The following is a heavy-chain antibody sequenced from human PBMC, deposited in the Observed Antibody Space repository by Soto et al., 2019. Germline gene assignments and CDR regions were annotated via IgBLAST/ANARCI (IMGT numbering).Heavy chain of an antibody. D-gene: IGHD2-2*01. J-gene: IGHJ6*03. Sequence: SETLSLTCTVSGGSISSYYWSWIRQPPGKGLEWIGYIYYSGSTNYNPSLKSRVTISVDTSKNQFSLKLSSVTAADTAVYYCARRRHIVVVPAAKSPAPLLPHYYYYYYMDVWGKGTTVTVSS. V-gene: IGHV4-59*08. CDR3: ARRRHIVVVPAAKSPAPLLPHYYYYYYMDV. CDR1: GGSISSYY. CDR2: IYYSGST.